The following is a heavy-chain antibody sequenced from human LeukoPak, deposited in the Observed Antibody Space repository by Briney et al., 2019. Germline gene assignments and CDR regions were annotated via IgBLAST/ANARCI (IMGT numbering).Heavy chain of an antibody. CDR1: GFTFSSYE. D-gene: IGHD6-19*01. V-gene: IGHV3-48*03. Sequence: TGGSLRLSCAASGFTFSSYEMNGGRQAPGKGLEWVSYISSSCSTIYYADFVDGLFTISRDNAKTSLYLQMSSLRAEDTAVYYCAREAYGYSSGWLLNYWGQGTLVTVSS. CDR2: ISSSCSTI. J-gene: IGHJ4*02. CDR3: AREAYGYSSGWLLNY.